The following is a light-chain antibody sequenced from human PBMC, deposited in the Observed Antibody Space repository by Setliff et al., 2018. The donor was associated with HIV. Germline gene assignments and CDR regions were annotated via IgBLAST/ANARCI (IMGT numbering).Light chain of an antibody. CDR1: SSDVGNYNL. CDR2: EAS. V-gene: IGLV2-23*01. J-gene: IGLJ1*01. Sequence: QSALTQPASVSGSPGQSITISCTGTSSDVGNYNLVSWYQQHPGKAPKLMIYEASERPSGVSNRFSGSKSGNTASLTISGLQADDEADYYCCSYAGSTYVFGSGTKVTVL. CDR3: CSYAGSTYV.